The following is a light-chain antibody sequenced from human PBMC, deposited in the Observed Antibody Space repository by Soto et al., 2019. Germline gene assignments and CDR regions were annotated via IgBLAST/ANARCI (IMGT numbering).Light chain of an antibody. Sequence: EIVLTQSPGTLSLSPGERATLSCRASQSVSSSYLAWYQQKPGQAPRLLIYGISKRATDIPDRFSGSGSGTEFTLTISSLQPDDFATYYCQHYNSYSEAFGQGTKVDIK. J-gene: IGKJ1*01. V-gene: IGKV3-20*01. CDR2: GIS. CDR3: QHYNSYSEA. CDR1: QSVSSSY.